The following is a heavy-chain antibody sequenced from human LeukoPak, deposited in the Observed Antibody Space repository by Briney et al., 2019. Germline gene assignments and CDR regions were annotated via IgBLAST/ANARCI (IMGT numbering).Heavy chain of an antibody. Sequence: SETLSLTCTVSGGSISSYYWNWIRQPPGKGLEWIGNIFYSGTTDYNPSLKSRVTISVDTSKNQFSLKLSSVTAADTAVYYCARGHGSSWGQGTLVTVSS. CDR1: GGSISSYY. D-gene: IGHD6-13*01. CDR2: IFYSGTT. J-gene: IGHJ4*02. CDR3: ARGHGSS. V-gene: IGHV4-59*01.